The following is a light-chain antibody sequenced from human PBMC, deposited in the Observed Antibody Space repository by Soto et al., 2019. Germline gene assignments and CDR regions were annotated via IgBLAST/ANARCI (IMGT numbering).Light chain of an antibody. CDR3: QKRYNWPIT. CDR1: QSISGY. Sequence: ELVLTQSPATLSLSPGESATLSCRGSQSISGYLGWYQQKPCQAPRILIYADSNRATGIPDRLSGSGSGRDLNLTISSLEPEDFSVYYCQKRYNWPITCGQGTRLEIK. J-gene: IGKJ5*01. V-gene: IGKV3-11*02. CDR2: ADS.